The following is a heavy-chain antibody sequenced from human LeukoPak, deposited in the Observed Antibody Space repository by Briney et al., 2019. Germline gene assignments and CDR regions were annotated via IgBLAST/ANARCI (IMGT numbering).Heavy chain of an antibody. CDR2: ISSSGSTI. J-gene: IGHJ6*04. D-gene: IGHD3-10*02. V-gene: IGHV3-48*03. CDR3: AELGITMIGGV. Sequence: TGRSLRLSCAASGFTFSSYEMNWVRQAPGKGLEWVSYISSSGSTIYYADSVKVRFTISRDNAKNSLYLQMNSLRAEDTAVYYCAELGITMIGGVWGKGTTVTISS. CDR1: GFTFSSYE.